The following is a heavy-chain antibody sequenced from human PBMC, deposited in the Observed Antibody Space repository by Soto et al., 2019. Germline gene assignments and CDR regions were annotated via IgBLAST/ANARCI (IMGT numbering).Heavy chain of an antibody. J-gene: IGHJ6*02. CDR1: GGSISSGDYY. V-gene: IGHV4-30-4*01. CDR2: IYYSGTT. D-gene: IGHD5-18*01. Sequence: PSETLSLTCTVSGGSISSGDYYGSWIRQPPGKGLEWIGYIYYSGTTYYNPSLKSRVTISVDTSKNQFSLKVSSVTAADTAVYYCARALIQLWPHYYYGMDVWGQGTTVTVSS. CDR3: ARALIQLWPHYYYGMDV.